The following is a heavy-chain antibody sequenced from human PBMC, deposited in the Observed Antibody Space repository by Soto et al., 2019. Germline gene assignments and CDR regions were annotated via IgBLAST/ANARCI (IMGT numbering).Heavy chain of an antibody. CDR3: AKEGSPKGSRWDDY. Sequence: PGGPQRHSYTASGFNFIDYGIDWIRKAPGKGLEWVAVISHEGGTQYYADSVRGRFTVARDNSKNILYLQMDSLRPEDTAVYFCAKEGSPKGSRWDDYWGQGTLVTV. D-gene: IGHD1-26*01. V-gene: IGHV3-30*18. J-gene: IGHJ4*02. CDR1: GFNFIDYG. CDR2: ISHEGGTQ.